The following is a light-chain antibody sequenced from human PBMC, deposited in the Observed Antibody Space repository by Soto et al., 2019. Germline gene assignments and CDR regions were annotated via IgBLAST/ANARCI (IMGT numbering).Light chain of an antibody. J-gene: IGLJ1*01. CDR1: SSNIGTNF. CDR2: RND. V-gene: IGLV1-47*01. Sequence: QAVVTQPPSTSGTPGQRVTISCSGSSSNIGTNFVYWYQQFPGTAPKLLIYRNDHRPSGVPDRFSGSKSGTSASLAISGLRSEDEADYYRAAWDDSLSGRLFGTGTKLTVL. CDR3: AAWDDSLSGRL.